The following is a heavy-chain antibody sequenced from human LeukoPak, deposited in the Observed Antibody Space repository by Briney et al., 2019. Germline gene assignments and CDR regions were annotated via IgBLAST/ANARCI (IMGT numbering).Heavy chain of an antibody. V-gene: IGHV1-69*13. CDR3: VRSVAGQSFDY. CDR1: GGTFSSYT. CDR2: IIPIFGSA. J-gene: IGHJ4*02. Sequence: SVKVSCKASGGTFSSYTITWVRQPPAQGLEWMGGIIPIFGSANYAQKFQGRVTITADESTSTAYMELSSLRSEDMAVYYCVRSVAGQSFDYWGQGTLVTVSS. D-gene: IGHD6-19*01.